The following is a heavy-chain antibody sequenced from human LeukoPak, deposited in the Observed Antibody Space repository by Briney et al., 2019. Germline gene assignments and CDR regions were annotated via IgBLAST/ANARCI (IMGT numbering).Heavy chain of an antibody. CDR2: ISGDGGST. Sequence: GGSLRLSCAAPVFRFDDYAIHWVRQAPGKGLEWVSLISGDGGSTFYADSVKGRFTISRDNSKNSLYLQMSSLRSEDTALYYCARESDNSGWYDSWGQGTLVTVSS. J-gene: IGHJ5*01. V-gene: IGHV3-43*02. D-gene: IGHD1-26*01. CDR3: ARESDNSGWYDS. CDR1: VFRFDDYA.